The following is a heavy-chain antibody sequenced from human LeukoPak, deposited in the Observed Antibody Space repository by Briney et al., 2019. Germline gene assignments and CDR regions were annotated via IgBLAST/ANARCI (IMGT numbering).Heavy chain of an antibody. CDR3: ARGYCSGGSCYYYFDY. V-gene: IGHV1-2*02. J-gene: IGHJ4*02. Sequence: ASVKASRKASGYTFTGYYMHWVRQAPGQGLEWMGWINPNSGGTNYAQKFQGRVTMTRDTSISTAYMELSRLRSDDTAVYYCARGYCSGGSCYYYFDYWGQGTLVTVSS. CDR1: GYTFTGYY. D-gene: IGHD2-15*01. CDR2: INPNSGGT.